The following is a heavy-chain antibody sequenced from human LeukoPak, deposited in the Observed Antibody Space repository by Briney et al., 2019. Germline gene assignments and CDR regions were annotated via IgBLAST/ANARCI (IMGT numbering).Heavy chain of an antibody. V-gene: IGHV4-39*07. J-gene: IGHJ4*02. CDR3: ARVPYTTGWPFYFDY. Sequence: SETLSLTCSVSGDSISSSTSYWGWIRQPPGKRPEWIGSIYYSGSTNYNPSLKSRVTISVDTSKSQFSLKLTSVTAADTAVYYCARVPYTTGWPFYFDYWGQGILVTVSS. D-gene: IGHD6-19*01. CDR1: GDSISSSTSY. CDR2: IYYSGST.